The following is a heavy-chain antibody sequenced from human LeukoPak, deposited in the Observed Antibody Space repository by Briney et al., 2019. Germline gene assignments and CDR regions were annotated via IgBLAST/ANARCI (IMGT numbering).Heavy chain of an antibody. CDR2: IYYSGST. CDR1: GGSISSGGYY. D-gene: IGHD3-22*01. J-gene: IGHJ4*02. V-gene: IGHV4-31*03. CDR3: ARRNDSSGYYEYYFDY. Sequence: SETLSLTCTVSGGSISSGGYYWSWIRQHPGKGLEWIGYIYYSGSTYYNPSLKSRVTISVDTSKNQFSLKLSSVTAADTAVYYCARRNDSSGYYEYYFDYWGQGTLVTVSS.